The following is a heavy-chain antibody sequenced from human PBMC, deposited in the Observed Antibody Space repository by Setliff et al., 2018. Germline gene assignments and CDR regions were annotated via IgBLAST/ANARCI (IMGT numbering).Heavy chain of an antibody. J-gene: IGHJ1*01. CDR1: GYSISSGYY. V-gene: IGHV4-38-2*01. D-gene: IGHD3-16*01. CDR3: VRGGSAWAWHYQP. CDR2: MFHSGST. Sequence: SETLSLTCAVSGYSISSGYYWGWIRQPPGKGLEWIGSMFHSGSTYYNPSLKSRVTMSVDTSKKQLSLKLSTVTAADTAVYYCVRGGSAWAWHYQPWGRGVLVTVSS.